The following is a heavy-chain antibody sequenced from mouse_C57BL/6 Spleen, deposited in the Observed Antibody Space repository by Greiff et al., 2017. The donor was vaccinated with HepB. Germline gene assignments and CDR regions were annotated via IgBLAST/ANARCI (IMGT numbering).Heavy chain of an antibody. D-gene: IGHD1-1*01. J-gene: IGHJ1*03. Sequence: QVQLQQPGAELVKPGASVKLSCKASGYTFTSYWMQWVKQRPGQGLEWIGEIDPSDSYTNYNQKFKGKATLTVDTSSSTAYMQLSSLTSEDSAVYYCARSHLYYGSRWYFDVWGTGTTVTVSS. CDR2: IDPSDSYT. CDR1: GYTFTSYW. V-gene: IGHV1-50*01. CDR3: ARSHLYYGSRWYFDV.